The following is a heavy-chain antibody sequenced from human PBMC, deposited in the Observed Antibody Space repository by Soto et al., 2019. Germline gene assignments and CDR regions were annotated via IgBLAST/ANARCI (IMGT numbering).Heavy chain of an antibody. V-gene: IGHV4-31*03. CDR3: ARFLLGTYYYDSSGYAAFDI. D-gene: IGHD3-22*01. CDR2: IYYSGST. Sequence: SETLSLTCTASGGSISSGGYYWSWIRQHPGKGLEWIGYIYYSGSTYYNPSLKSRVTISVDTSKNQFSLKLSSVTAADTAVYYCARFLLGTYYYDSSGYAAFDIWGQGTMVTVSS. J-gene: IGHJ3*02. CDR1: GGSISSGGYY.